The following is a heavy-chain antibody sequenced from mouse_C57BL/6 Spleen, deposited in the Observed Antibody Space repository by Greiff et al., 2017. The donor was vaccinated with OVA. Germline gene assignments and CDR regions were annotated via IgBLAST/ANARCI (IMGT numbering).Heavy chain of an antibody. V-gene: IGHV1-22*01. CDR2: INPNNGGT. CDR1: GYTFTDYN. CDR3: ERKKNGYPRYCDV. D-gene: IGHD2-2*01. Sequence: EVQLQQSGPELVKPGASVKLSCKASGYTFTDYNMHWVKQSHGKSLEWIGYINPNNGGTSYNQKFKGKATLTVNKSSSTAYMEHRSLTSEDSAVYYGERKKNGYPRYCDVWGTGTTVTVSS. J-gene: IGHJ1*03.